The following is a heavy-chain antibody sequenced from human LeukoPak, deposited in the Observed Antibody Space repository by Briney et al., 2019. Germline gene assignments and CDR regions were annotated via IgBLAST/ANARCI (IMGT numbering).Heavy chain of an antibody. CDR3: AIHKVVYCGGGSCSFDY. CDR1: GYTFTSYY. V-gene: IGHV1-46*01. CDR2: INPSGGST. Sequence: AASVKVSCKASGYTFTSYYMHWVRQAPGQGLEWMGIINPSGGSTSYAQKFQGRVTMTRDMSTSTVYMELSSLRSEDTAVYYCAIHKVVYCGGGSCSFDYWGQGTLVTVSS. J-gene: IGHJ4*02. D-gene: IGHD2-15*01.